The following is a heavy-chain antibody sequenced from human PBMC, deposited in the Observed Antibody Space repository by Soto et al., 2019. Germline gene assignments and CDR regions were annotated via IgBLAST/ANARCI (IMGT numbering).Heavy chain of an antibody. CDR3: AGAPGGDFWSGYYLGTYYFDY. Sequence: SETLSLTCTVSGGSISSGDYYWSWIRQPPGKGLEWIGYIYYSGSTYYNPSLKSRVTISVDTSKNQFSLKLSSVTAADTAVYYCAGAPGGDFWSGYYLGTYYFDYWGQGTLVTVSS. J-gene: IGHJ4*02. CDR2: IYYSGST. CDR1: GGSISSGDYY. V-gene: IGHV4-30-4*01. D-gene: IGHD3-3*01.